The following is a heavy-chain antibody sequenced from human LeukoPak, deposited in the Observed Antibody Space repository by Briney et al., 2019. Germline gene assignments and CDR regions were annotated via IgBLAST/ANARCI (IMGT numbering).Heavy chain of an antibody. CDR1: GFTFSSYW. CDR3: ARDTDCSSTSCPFDY. J-gene: IGHJ4*02. V-gene: IGHV3-7*01. D-gene: IGHD2-2*01. CDR2: IKQDGSEK. Sequence: GGSLRLSCAASGFTFSSYWMSWVRQAPGKGLEWVANIKQDGSEKYYVDSVKGRITISRDNAKNSLYLQMNSLRAEDTAVYYCARDTDCSSTSCPFDYWGQGTLVTVSS.